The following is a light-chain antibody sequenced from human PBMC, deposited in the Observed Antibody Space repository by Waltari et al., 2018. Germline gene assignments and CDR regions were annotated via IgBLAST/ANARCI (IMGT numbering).Light chain of an antibody. CDR1: SGHSRNI. Sequence: QLVLTQSPSASASLGASVKLTCTLDSGHSRNIVARLQQQPEKGPRYLMKINSDGSHSKGDEIPDRFSGSSSGAERYLTISSVQSEDEADYYCQTGGHGTWVFGGGTKLTVL. CDR2: INSDGSH. V-gene: IGLV4-69*01. CDR3: QTGGHGTWV. J-gene: IGLJ3*02.